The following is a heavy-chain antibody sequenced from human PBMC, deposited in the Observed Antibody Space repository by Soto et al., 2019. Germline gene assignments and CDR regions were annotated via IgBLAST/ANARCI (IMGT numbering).Heavy chain of an antibody. CDR2: ISSAGST. V-gene: IGHV3-66*01. CDR3: ARDTLGGAYDFRH. D-gene: IGHD3-3*01. Sequence: EVQLVESGGGLVQHGGSLRLSCAASGFSVSNLFMTWVRQAPGKGREWVSVISSAGSTYYADSVKGRFTSSRDNSKNTLYLEMNSLRAGDTAVYYCARDTLGGAYDFRHGGQGTLVTVSS. J-gene: IGHJ4*02. CDR1: GFSVSNLF.